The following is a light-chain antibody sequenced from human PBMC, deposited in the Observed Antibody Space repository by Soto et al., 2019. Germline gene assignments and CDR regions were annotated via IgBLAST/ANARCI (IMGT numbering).Light chain of an antibody. CDR3: QQYNDWPWT. Sequence: EIVMTQSPATLSAPPGERPTLSCRASQSVSSNLAWYQQKPGQAPRLLIYGASTRATGIPARFSGSGSGTDLTLTISSLKSEELAVDDGQQYNDWPWTGGQGTKLEIK. CDR2: GAS. V-gene: IGKV3-15*01. CDR1: QSVSSN. J-gene: IGKJ1*01.